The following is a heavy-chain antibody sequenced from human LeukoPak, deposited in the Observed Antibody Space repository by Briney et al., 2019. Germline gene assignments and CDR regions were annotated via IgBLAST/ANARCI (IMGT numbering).Heavy chain of an antibody. D-gene: IGHD5-24*01. CDR1: GFTFSAYW. V-gene: IGHV3-7*01. J-gene: IGHJ4*02. CDR3: ERGRWSDY. CDR2: IKEGGTEK. Sequence: PGGSLRLSCAASGFTFSAYWMTWVRQAPGKGLEWVSNIKEGGTEKNYVDSVKGRFTISRDNVKKSLYLEMNSLRVEDTAVYYFERGRWSDYWGQGTQVTVSS.